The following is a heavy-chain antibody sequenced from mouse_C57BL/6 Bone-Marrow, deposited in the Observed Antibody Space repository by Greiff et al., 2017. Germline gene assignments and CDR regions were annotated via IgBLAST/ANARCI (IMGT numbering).Heavy chain of an antibody. V-gene: IGHV5-6*01. CDR2: ISSGGSYT. Sequence: EVQLQQPGGDLVKPGGSLKLSCAASGFTFSSYGMSWVRQTPDKRLEWVATISSGGSYTYYPDSVKGRFTISRDNAKNTLYRQVSSLKSEDTAMYYCARTTTVVDYAMDYWGQGTSVTVSS. CDR3: ARTTTVVDYAMDY. D-gene: IGHD1-1*01. J-gene: IGHJ4*01. CDR1: GFTFSSYG.